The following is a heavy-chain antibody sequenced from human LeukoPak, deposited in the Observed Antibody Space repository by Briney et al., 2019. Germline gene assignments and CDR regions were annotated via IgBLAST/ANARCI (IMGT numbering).Heavy chain of an antibody. CDR2: IYYSGST. J-gene: IGHJ4*02. CDR3: ARESRPTFYYDSSGYYPDY. Sequence: SETLSLTCTVSGGSISSGDYYWSWIRQPPGKGLEWIGYIYYSGSTFYNPSLKSRVIILVDTSKNQFSLKLSSMTAADTAVYYCARESRPTFYYDSSGYYPDYWGQGTLVTVSS. V-gene: IGHV4-30-4*01. CDR1: GGSISSGDYY. D-gene: IGHD3-22*01.